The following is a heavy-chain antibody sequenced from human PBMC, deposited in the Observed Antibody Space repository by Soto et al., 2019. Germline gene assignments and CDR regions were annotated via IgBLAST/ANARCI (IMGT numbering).Heavy chain of an antibody. CDR2: IYYSGST. Sequence: SETLSLTCTASGFSISSYSWSWIRQPPGKGLEWIGYIYYSGSTNYNPSLKSRVTISVDTSKNQFSLKLSSVTGADTAVYYRARDSAEGWFGESRVFDYWGQGTLVTVSS. J-gene: IGHJ4*02. CDR3: ARDSAEGWFGESRVFDY. V-gene: IGHV4-59*01. CDR1: GFSISSYS. D-gene: IGHD3-10*01.